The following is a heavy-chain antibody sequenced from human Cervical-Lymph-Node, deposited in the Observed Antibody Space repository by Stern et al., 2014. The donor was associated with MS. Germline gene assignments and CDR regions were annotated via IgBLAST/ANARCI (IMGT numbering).Heavy chain of an antibody. CDR3: ARHCYGGCNWFAP. Sequence: QVQLQESGPGLVKPSETLSLTCTVTGDSIISNSNYYWGWIRQSPGKGPEWIGSASSTGSAHYNTSLERRVTVSIDAPKYEVYLDLPSVTAADTSVYFCARHCYGGCNWFAPWGQGTLVTVFS. J-gene: IGHJ5*02. CDR2: ASSTGSA. D-gene: IGHD4/OR15-4a*01. CDR1: GDSIISNSNYY. V-gene: IGHV4-39*01.